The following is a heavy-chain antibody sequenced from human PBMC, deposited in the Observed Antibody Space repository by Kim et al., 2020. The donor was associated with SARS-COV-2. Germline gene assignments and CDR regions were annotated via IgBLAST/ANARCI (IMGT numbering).Heavy chain of an antibody. CDR1: GYSFTSYW. CDR2: IYPGDSDT. V-gene: IGHV5-51*01. CDR3: ASRHSLNLFGELFFDY. D-gene: IGHD3-10*02. J-gene: IGHJ4*02. Sequence: GESLKISCKGSGYSFTSYWIGWVRQMPGKGLEWMGIIYPGDSDTRYSPSFQGQVTISADKSISTAYLQWSSLKASDTAMYYCASRHSLNLFGELFFDYWGQGTLVTVSS.